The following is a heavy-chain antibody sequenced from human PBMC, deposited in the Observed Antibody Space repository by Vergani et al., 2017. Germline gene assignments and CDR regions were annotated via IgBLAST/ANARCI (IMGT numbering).Heavy chain of an antibody. CDR3: ARDHTYYYDSSGLSNYFDY. V-gene: IGHV3-48*04. J-gene: IGHJ4*02. Sequence: EVQLVESGGGLVQPGGSLRLSCAASGFTFSSYSMNWVRQAPGKGLEWVSYISSSSTIYYADSVKGRFTISRDNAKNSLYLQMNSLRAEDTAVYYCARDHTYYYDSSGLSNYFDYWGQGTLVTVSS. D-gene: IGHD3-22*01. CDR1: GFTFSSYS. CDR2: ISSSSTI.